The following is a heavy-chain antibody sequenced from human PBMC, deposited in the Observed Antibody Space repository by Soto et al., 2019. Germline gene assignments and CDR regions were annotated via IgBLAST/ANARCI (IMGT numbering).Heavy chain of an antibody. J-gene: IGHJ6*02. CDR3: AKEGERQLRFVEGYYYYYGMDV. Sequence: GGSLRLSCAASGFTFRNYAMNWVRQAPGKGLEWVSGISVSGGSTYYADSVKGRFTVSRDNSKNTVFLQMNSLRAEDTAVYYCAKEGERQLRFVEGYYYYYGMDVWGQGTTVTVSS. CDR1: GFTFRNYA. CDR2: ISVSGGST. D-gene: IGHD3-3*01. V-gene: IGHV3-23*01.